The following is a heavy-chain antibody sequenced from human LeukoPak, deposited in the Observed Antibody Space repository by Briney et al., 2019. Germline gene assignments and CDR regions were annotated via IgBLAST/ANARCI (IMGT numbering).Heavy chain of an antibody. CDR3: ARNGDTDY. J-gene: IGHJ4*02. CDR2: IGPHSTFT. V-gene: IGHV1-2*02. Sequence: GASMKVSCKSSGFTFTDHYIHWVRQGPGQGLEWMGYIGPHSTFTSSPQEFQGRVTMTRDTSISTAYMELSRLRSDDTAVYYCARNGDTDYWGQGTLVTVSS. D-gene: IGHD5-18*01. CDR1: GFTFTDHY.